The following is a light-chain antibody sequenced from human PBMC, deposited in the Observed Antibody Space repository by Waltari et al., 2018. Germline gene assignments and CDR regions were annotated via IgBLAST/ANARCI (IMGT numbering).Light chain of an antibody. CDR3: QQYNSWPFT. V-gene: IGKV3-20*01. CDR2: GAS. Sequence: VLTQSPGTLSLSPGERATLSCRASQSVSNNYLAWFQQQPGQAPRLLIYGASSRATGIPDRFSGSGSGTDFTLSIDSLQSEDFALYFCQQYNSWPFTFGPGTQVDIK. J-gene: IGKJ3*01. CDR1: QSVSNNY.